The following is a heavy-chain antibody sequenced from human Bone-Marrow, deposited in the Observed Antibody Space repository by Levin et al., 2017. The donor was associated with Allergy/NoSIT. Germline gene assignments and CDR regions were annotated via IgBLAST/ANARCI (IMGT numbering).Heavy chain of an antibody. CDR2: IWYDGSNK. CDR3: ARDFFGAYYGSGSQDAFDI. CDR1: GFTFSSYG. Sequence: GGSLRLSCAASGFTFSSYGMHWVRQAPGKGLEWVAVIWYDGSNKYYADSVKGRFTISRDNSKNTLYLQMNSLRAEDTAVYYCARDFFGAYYGSGSQDAFDIWGQGTMVTVSS. V-gene: IGHV3-33*01. D-gene: IGHD3-10*01. J-gene: IGHJ3*02.